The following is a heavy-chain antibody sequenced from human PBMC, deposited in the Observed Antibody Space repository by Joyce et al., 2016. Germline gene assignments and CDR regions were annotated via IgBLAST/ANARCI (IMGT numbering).Heavy chain of an antibody. V-gene: IGHV4-61*01. CDR1: GDSFSGTSYY. J-gene: IGHJ6*02. CDR2: IYNSETT. CDR3: ATSLPSRVGGFQFFGMDV. D-gene: IGHD3-10*01. Sequence: HLQESGPGLVKPSETLSLTCTISGDSFSGTSYYWSWIRPSPGKGLEWLGFIYNSETTHCKPSLGGRLSISVGAAKKQFSLRLMSVTSADSAVYYCATSLPSRVGGFQFFGMDVWGQGTTVIVS.